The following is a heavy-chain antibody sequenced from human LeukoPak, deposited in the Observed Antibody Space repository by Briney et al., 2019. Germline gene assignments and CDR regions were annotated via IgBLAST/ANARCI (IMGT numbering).Heavy chain of an antibody. V-gene: IGHV3-21*01. Sequence: PGRSPRLSCAASGFTFSSYSMNWVRQAPGKGLEWVSSISSSSSYIYYADSVKGRFTISRDNAKNSLYLQMNSLRAEDTAVYYCALERDSYYFDYWGQGTLVTVSS. J-gene: IGHJ4*02. CDR2: ISSSSSYI. CDR3: ALERDSYYFDY. D-gene: IGHD3/OR15-3a*01. CDR1: GFTFSSYS.